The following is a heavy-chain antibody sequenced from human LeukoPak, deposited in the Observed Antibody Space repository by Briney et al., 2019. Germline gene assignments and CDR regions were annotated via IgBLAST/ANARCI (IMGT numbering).Heavy chain of an antibody. Sequence: PGESLKISCKGSGYSFTSYWIGWVRQMPGKGLEWMGIIYPGDSDTRYSPSFQGQVTISADKSISTAYLQWSSLKASDTAMYYCARHSYDSSGYYNPCFDYWGQGTLVTVSS. CDR1: GYSFTSYW. CDR3: ARHSYDSSGYYNPCFDY. V-gene: IGHV5-51*01. D-gene: IGHD3-22*01. CDR2: IYPGDSDT. J-gene: IGHJ4*02.